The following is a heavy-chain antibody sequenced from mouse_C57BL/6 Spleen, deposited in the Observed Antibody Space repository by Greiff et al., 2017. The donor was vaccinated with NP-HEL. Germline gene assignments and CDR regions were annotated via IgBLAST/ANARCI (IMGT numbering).Heavy chain of an antibody. CDR1: GFNITNTY. J-gene: IGHJ3*01. CDR3: ARGDYDYSWFAY. V-gene: IGHV14-3*01. CDR2: IDPANGNT. D-gene: IGHD2-4*01. Sequence: EVKLQESVAELVRPGASVKLSCTASGFNITNTYMHWVKQRPEQGLEWIGRIDPANGNTKYAPKFQGKATITADTSSNTAYLQLSSLTSEDTAIYYSARGDYDYSWFAYWGQGTLVTVSA.